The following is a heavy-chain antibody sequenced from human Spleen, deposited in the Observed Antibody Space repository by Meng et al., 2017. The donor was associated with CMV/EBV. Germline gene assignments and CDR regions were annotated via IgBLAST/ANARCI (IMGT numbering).Heavy chain of an antibody. D-gene: IGHD3-22*01. CDR1: GFTFSDYY. CDR2: ISSSGSTI. Sequence: GESLKISCAASGFTFSDYYMSWIRQAPGKGLEWVSYISSSGSTIYYADSVKGRFTISRDNAKNSLYLQMNSLRAEDTAVYYCARVGVSSGYYSLDYWGQGTLVTVSS. J-gene: IGHJ4*02. V-gene: IGHV3-11*04. CDR3: ARVGVSSGYYSLDY.